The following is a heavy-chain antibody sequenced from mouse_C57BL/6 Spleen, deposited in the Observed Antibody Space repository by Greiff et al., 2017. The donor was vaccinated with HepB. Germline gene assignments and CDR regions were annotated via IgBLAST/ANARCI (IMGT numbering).Heavy chain of an antibody. Sequence: VQLQQSGPGMVKPSQSLSLTCTVTGYSITSGYDWHWIRHFPGNKLEWMGYISYSGSTNYNPSLKSRISITHDTSKNHFFLKLNSVTTEDTATYYCARSYYSNYGWFAYWGQGTLVTVSA. D-gene: IGHD2-5*01. CDR1: GYSITSGYD. V-gene: IGHV3-1*01. CDR2: ISYSGST. CDR3: ARSYYSNYGWFAY. J-gene: IGHJ3*01.